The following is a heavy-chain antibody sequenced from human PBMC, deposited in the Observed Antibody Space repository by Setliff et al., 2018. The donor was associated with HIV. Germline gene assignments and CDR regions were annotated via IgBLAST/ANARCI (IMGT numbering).Heavy chain of an antibody. D-gene: IGHD1-26*01. CDR2: IKSKTDGETI. J-gene: IGHJ4*02. Sequence: PGGSLRLSCVVSGLTFSNAWLTWVRQAPGKGLEWVGRIKSKTDGETIDYAAPVRGRFTISRDDSKNTLYLEMNSLKVEDTAVYYCARDATRGGDFDFWGQGTLVTVSS. CDR1: GLTFSNAW. CDR3: ARDATRGGDFDF. V-gene: IGHV3-15*01.